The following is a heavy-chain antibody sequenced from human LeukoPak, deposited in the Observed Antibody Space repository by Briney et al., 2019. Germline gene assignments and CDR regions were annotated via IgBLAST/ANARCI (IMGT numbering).Heavy chain of an antibody. D-gene: IGHD6-6*01. CDR3: AKDVTEGAARPDY. J-gene: IGHJ4*02. V-gene: IGHV3-23*01. CDR2: ISGGGDTT. CDR1: GFTFSNYA. Sequence: PGGSLRLSCAASGFTFSNYAMTWVRQAPGKGLEWVSAISGGGDTTYYADSVKGRFTISRDNSKNTLYLQMNSLRVEDTAVYYRAKDVTEGAARPDYWGQGTLVIVSP.